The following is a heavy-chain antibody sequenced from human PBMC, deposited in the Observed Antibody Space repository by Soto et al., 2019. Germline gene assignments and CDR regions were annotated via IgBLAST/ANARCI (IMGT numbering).Heavy chain of an antibody. J-gene: IGHJ3*02. D-gene: IGHD3-22*01. CDR3: ARLAIDSSGGAFDI. CDR1: GYSFTSYW. V-gene: IGHV5-51*01. Sequence: AGSLKISCQGSGYSFTSYWIGWVRQLPGKGLEWMGIIYPGDSDTRYSPSFQGQVTISADKSISTAYLQWSSLKASDTAMYYCARLAIDSSGGAFDIWGQGTMVTVSS. CDR2: IYPGDSDT.